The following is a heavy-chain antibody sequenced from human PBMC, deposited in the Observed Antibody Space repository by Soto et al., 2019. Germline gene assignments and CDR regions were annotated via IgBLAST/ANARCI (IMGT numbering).Heavy chain of an antibody. CDR3: ARDEFAYYYGSADY. D-gene: IGHD3-10*01. V-gene: IGHV1-3*01. CDR2: INAGNGDI. Sequence: ASLKVACKASGYTLSNYAMHWVRQAPGQRLEWMGWINAGNGDIKYSQKLQGRVTMTTDTSTSTAYMELRSLRSDDTAVYYCARDEFAYYYGSADYWGQGTLVTVSS. CDR1: GYTLSNYA. J-gene: IGHJ4*02.